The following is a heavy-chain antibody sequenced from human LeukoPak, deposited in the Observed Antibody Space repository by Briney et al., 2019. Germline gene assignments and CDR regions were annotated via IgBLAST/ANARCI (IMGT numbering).Heavy chain of an antibody. CDR1: RLTFRTYA. J-gene: IGHJ5*02. D-gene: IGHD3-9*01. CDR3: AKGPGLNWFDP. V-gene: IGHV3-23*01. Sequence: GGSLRLSCVASRLTFRTYAMSWVRQAPGKGLEWVSGISSGGSTYYADSVKGRFTISRDSSKNTLYLQMNSLRAEDTAVYYCAKGPGLNWFDPWGQGTLVTVSS. CDR2: ISSGGST.